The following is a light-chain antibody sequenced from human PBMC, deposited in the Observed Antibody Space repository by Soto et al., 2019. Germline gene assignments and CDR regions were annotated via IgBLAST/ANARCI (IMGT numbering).Light chain of an antibody. Sequence: QSVLTQPPSVSGAPGQRLTISCAGTSSNIGAGFDVHWYQQLPGTAPKLLIYANDDRPSGVPDRFSGSTSGTSASLAITGLQAEDAADYYCQSYDNSLSGVFGSGTKLTVL. CDR3: QSYDNSLSGV. CDR1: SSNIGAGFD. V-gene: IGLV1-40*01. J-gene: IGLJ1*01. CDR2: AND.